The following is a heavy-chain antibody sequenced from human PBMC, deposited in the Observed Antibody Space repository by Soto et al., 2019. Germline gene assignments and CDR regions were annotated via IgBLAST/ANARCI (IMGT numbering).Heavy chain of an antibody. CDR3: ARDFSPAVAGTSGFDY. Sequence: EVQLVESGGGLVKPGGSLRLSCAASGFTFSSYSMNWVRQAPGKGLEWVSSISSSSSYIYYADSVKGRFTISRDNAKNSLYLQMNSLRAEDTAVYYCARDFSPAVAGTSGFDYWGQGTLVTVSS. D-gene: IGHD6-19*01. J-gene: IGHJ4*02. CDR2: ISSSSSYI. CDR1: GFTFSSYS. V-gene: IGHV3-21*01.